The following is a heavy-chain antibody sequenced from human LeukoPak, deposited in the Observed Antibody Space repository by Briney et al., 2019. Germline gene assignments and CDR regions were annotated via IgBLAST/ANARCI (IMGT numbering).Heavy chain of an antibody. Sequence: GGSLRLSCAASGFTFSSYGMHWVRQAPGKGLEWVAVISYDGSNKYYADSVKGRFTISRDNSKNTLYLQMNSLRAEDTAVYCCAKDWNYVSGGNGNDYWGQGTLVTVSS. D-gene: IGHD1-7*01. J-gene: IGHJ4*02. CDR1: GFTFSSYG. CDR3: AKDWNYVSGGNGNDY. V-gene: IGHV3-30*18. CDR2: ISYDGSNK.